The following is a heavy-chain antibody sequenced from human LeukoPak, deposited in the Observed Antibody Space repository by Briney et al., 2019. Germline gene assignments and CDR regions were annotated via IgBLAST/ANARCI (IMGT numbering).Heavy chain of an antibody. V-gene: IGHV4-59*01. CDR2: IYYSGST. Sequence: PSETLSLTCTVSCGSISPYYWSWIRQPPGKGLECIGYIYYSGSTNYSPSLKSRVTISVDTPKNQFSLKLSSVTAADTAVYYCARGGWSLDLWGRGTLVTVSS. CDR1: CGSISPYY. D-gene: IGHD3-16*01. J-gene: IGHJ2*01. CDR3: ARGGWSLDL.